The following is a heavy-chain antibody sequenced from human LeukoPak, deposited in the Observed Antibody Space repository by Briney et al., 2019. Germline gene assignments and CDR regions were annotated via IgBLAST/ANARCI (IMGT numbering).Heavy chain of an antibody. D-gene: IGHD2-15*01. CDR2: IYYTGNT. J-gene: IGHJ4*02. Sequence: SETLSLTCTVSGGSISNYYWSWIRQSPGKGLEWIGYIYYTGNTNYNPSLESRVIISVDTSKNQFTLKLSSVTAADTAVYYCARHECGGSCYPEDYWGQGTLVTVSS. CDR1: GGSISNYY. V-gene: IGHV4-59*08. CDR3: ARHECGGSCYPEDY.